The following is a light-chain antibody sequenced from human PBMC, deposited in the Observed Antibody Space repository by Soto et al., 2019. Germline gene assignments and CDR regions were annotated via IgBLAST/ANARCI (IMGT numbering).Light chain of an antibody. V-gene: IGLV2-23*02. CDR3: CSYGGSRAV. CDR1: SSDVGSHNL. Sequence: QSVLTQPASVYGSPGQAITISCTGTSSDVGSHNLVSWYQQHPGQAPKLMIYEVTKRPLGVSTRFSASKSGNTASLTISGLQAEDAADYYCCSYGGSRAVFGGGTQLTVL. CDR2: EVT. J-gene: IGLJ7*01.